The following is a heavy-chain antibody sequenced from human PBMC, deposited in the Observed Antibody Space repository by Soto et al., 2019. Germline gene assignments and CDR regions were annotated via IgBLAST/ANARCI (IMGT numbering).Heavy chain of an antibody. V-gene: IGHV4-30-4*01. Sequence: KTSETLSLTCSVSGASVTSPEHYWTWIRQSPGKGLEWIGYIYYGGSTVYNPSLKGRSTVSLDTSKNQFSLNLTSVTAADTAVYFSARGRYGLRGDCFPNWFDPWGQGTLVTVSS. J-gene: IGHJ5*02. CDR3: ARGRYGLRGDCFPNWFDP. CDR1: GASVTSPEHY. CDR2: IYYGGST. D-gene: IGHD2-21*02.